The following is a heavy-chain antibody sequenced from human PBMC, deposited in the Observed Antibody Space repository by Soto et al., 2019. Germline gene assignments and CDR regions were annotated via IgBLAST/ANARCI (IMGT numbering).Heavy chain of an antibody. CDR3: ATLGSSSWSADDYFDY. J-gene: IGHJ4*02. CDR2: ITDSGDDT. Sequence: EVQLLESGGGLVQPGGSLRLSCAASGFTFNNYAMGWVRQAPGKRLEWVSAITDSGDDTYYIDSVKGRFTISRDNFKSTLYLQMNSLRAEDTAIYYCATLGSSSWSADDYFDYWGQGTLVTVSS. V-gene: IGHV3-23*01. CDR1: GFTFNNYA. D-gene: IGHD2-2*01.